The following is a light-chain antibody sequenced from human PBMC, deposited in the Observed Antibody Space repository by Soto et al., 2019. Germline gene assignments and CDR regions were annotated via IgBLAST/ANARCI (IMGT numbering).Light chain of an antibody. CDR1: QSVGSY. J-gene: IGKJ4*01. V-gene: IGKV3-11*01. CDR2: DAS. CDR3: QQRSDWPLT. Sequence: EIVLTQSPATLSLSPGQRATLSCRASQSVGSYLAWYQQKPGQAPRLLIYDASNRATAIPDRFSGSGSGTDFTLTISSLEPEDFAVYYCQQRSDWPLTFGGGTKVEIK.